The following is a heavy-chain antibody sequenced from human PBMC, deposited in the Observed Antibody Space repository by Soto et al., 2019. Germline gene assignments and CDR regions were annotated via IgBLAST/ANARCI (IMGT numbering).Heavy chain of an antibody. D-gene: IGHD3-16*02. Sequence: QVQLLQSGAEVKKPGASVKDSCKASGYTFTSYGITRVRQAPGQVLEWMGWISAYSGNTNYAQKLQGRVTMTTDTSTRTAYMELRSLRSVDTAVYYCARDIPISMITFGGVIDYDAFDIWGQGTMVTVSS. CDR1: GYTFTSYG. CDR3: ARDIPISMITFGGVIDYDAFDI. V-gene: IGHV1-18*04. J-gene: IGHJ3*02. CDR2: ISAYSGNT.